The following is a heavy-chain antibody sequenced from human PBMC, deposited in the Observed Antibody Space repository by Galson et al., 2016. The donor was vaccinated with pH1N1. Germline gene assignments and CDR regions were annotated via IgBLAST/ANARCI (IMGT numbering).Heavy chain of an antibody. J-gene: IGHJ4*02. CDR2: TYSRSKWYN. V-gene: IGHV6-1*01. CDR1: GDSVSSHSAA. D-gene: IGHD6-13*01. CDR3: ARDGIAAAGIRIDQYVFDY. Sequence: CAISGDSVSSHSAAWNWIRPSPSRGLEWLGTTYSRSKWYNDYAVSVKRRITINPGTSKNQFSLQLNSVTPEDTAVYYCARDGIAAAGIRIDQYVFDYWGQGTLVTFSS.